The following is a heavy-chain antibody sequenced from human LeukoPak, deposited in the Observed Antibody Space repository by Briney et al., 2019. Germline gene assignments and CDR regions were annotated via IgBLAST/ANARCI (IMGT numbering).Heavy chain of an antibody. J-gene: IGHJ4*02. Sequence: GGSLRLSCAASGFTFSTHAMTWVRQAPGKGLEWVSSIDSSGDYTFYADSVKGRFTISRDNSKDTLYLQLSGLRAEDTAIYYCGKEFSSGWFFWGQGTLVSVSS. V-gene: IGHV3-23*01. CDR2: IDSSGDYT. CDR1: GFTFSTHA. D-gene: IGHD6-13*01. CDR3: GKEFSSGWFF.